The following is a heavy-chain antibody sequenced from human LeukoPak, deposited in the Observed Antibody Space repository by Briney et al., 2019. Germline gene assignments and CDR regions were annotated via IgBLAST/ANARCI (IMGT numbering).Heavy chain of an antibody. CDR1: GHSFTSYW. CDR3: ARQSCSSTSCYGGHRWFDP. J-gene: IGHJ5*02. D-gene: IGHD2-2*01. CDR2: IYPGDSDT. V-gene: IGHV5-51*01. Sequence: GESLKISCKGSGHSFTSYWIGWVRQMPGKGLEWMGIIYPGDSDTRYSPSFQGQVTISADKSISTAYLQWSSLKASDTAMYYCARQSCSSTSCYGGHRWFDPWGQGTLVTVSS.